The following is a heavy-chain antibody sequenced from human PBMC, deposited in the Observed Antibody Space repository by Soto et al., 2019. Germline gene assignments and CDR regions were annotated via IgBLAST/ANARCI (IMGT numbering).Heavy chain of an antibody. J-gene: IGHJ1*01. CDR1: GYSFTTNW. V-gene: IGHV5-51*01. CDR2: IYPRDSDT. CDR3: ARHSGVAEDGTD. Sequence: PGESLKISCKGSGYSFTTNWIGWVRQMPGKGLEWMGVIYPRDSDTRYSPSFQGQVAISADKSINTAYLQWSSLKASDTAMYYCARHSGVAEDGTDWGQGTLVTVSS. D-gene: IGHD6-13*01.